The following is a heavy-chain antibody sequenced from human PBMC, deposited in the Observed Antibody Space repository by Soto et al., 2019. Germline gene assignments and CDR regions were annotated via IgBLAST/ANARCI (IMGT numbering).Heavy chain of an antibody. J-gene: IGHJ4*02. Sequence: QVQLVQSGSEVKKPGSSVRISCRASGDTFSSYTFTWVRQAPGQGLEWMGRIIPILDSVTYAQKIPGRVTITADKSTSTAYMELSSLRSEDTAMYFCAREGGNDDGDYWGQGTQRTDSS. V-gene: IGHV1-69*08. CDR3: AREGGNDDGDY. CDR1: GDTFSSYT. CDR2: IIPILDSV. D-gene: IGHD3-16*01.